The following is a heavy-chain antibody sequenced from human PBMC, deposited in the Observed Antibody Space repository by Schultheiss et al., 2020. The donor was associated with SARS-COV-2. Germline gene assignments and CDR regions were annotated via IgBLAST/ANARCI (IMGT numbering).Heavy chain of an antibody. Sequence: GGSLRLSCAASGFTFSSYEMNWVRQAPGKGLEWVAVISFDGSNQYYADSVKGRFTISRDNSKNTLYLQMNSLRAEDTAVYYCAKEQGLYYDFWSGYDTQFFDYWGQGTTVTVSS. CDR3: AKEQGLYYDFWSGYDTQFFDY. V-gene: IGHV3-30*18. CDR1: GFTFSSYE. CDR2: ISFDGSNQ. D-gene: IGHD3-3*01. J-gene: IGHJ4*03.